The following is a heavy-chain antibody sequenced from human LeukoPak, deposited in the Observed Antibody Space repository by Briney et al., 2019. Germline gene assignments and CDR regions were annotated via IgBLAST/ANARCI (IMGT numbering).Heavy chain of an antibody. J-gene: IGHJ4*02. CDR1: GYTFSTYY. D-gene: IGHD3-9*01. CDR2: MNPNSGNT. CDR3: ARGDWAPEY. V-gene: IGHV1-8*02. Sequence: GASVKVSCKASGYTFSTYYMHWVRQAPGQGLEWMGWMNPNSGNTGYAQKFQGRVTMTRNTSRSTAYMGLSSLRSEDTAMYYCARGDWAPEYWGQGTLVTVSS.